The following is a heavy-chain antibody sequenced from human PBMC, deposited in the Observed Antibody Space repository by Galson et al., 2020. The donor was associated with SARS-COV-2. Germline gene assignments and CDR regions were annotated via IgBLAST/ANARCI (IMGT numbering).Heavy chain of an antibody. V-gene: IGHV4-34*01. CDR1: GGSFSGYY. CDR3: ARSSGYYLLPDY. CDR2: INHSGST. J-gene: IGHJ4*02. D-gene: IGHD3-22*01. Sequence: SETLSLTCAVSGGSFSGYYWSWIRQPPGKGLEWIGEINHSGSTNYNPSLKSRVDTSKNQFSLKLSSVTAADTAVYYCARSSGYYLLPDYWGQGTLGTVAS.